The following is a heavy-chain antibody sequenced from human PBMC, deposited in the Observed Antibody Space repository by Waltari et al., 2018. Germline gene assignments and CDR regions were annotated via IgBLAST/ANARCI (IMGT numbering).Heavy chain of an antibody. J-gene: IGHJ4*02. V-gene: IGHV4-34*01. Sequence: QVQLQQWGAGLLKPSETLSLTCAVYGGSFSGYYWSWIRQPPGKGLEWIGEINHRGRTTDHPSLKSRVTISVDPSKSQFSLKLSSVTAADTAVYYCARALRICSSTSCYAARFDYWGQGTLVTVSS. CDR2: INHRGRT. CDR1: GGSFSGYY. D-gene: IGHD2-2*01. CDR3: ARALRICSSTSCYAARFDY.